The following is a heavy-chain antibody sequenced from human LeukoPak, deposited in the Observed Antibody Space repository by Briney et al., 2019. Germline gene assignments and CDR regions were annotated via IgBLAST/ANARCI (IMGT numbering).Heavy chain of an antibody. CDR1: GFTFSSYW. CDR3: ARDRLLWFGELLD. D-gene: IGHD3-10*01. Sequence: GGSLRLSCAASGFTFSSYWMHWVRQAPGKGLEWVAVISYDGSNKYYADSVKGRFTISRDNSKNTLYLQMNSLRAEDTAVYYCARDRLLWFGELLDWGQGTLVTVSS. V-gene: IGHV3-30-3*01. CDR2: ISYDGSNK. J-gene: IGHJ4*02.